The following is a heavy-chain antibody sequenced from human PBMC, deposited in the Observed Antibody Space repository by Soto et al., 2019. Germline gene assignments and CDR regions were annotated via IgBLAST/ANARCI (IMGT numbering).Heavy chain of an antibody. CDR2: IVVGSGNT. Sequence: GASVKVSCKASGFTFTSSAVQWVRQARGQRLEWIGWIVVGSGNTNYAQKFQERVTITRDMSTSTAYMELSSLRSEDTAVYYCAALANGDYVLGFDYWGRGTLVTVSS. V-gene: IGHV1-58*01. J-gene: IGHJ4*02. D-gene: IGHD4-17*01. CDR3: AALANGDYVLGFDY. CDR1: GFTFTSSA.